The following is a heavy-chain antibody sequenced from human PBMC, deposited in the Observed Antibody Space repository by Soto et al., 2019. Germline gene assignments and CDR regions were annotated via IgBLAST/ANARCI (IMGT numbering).Heavy chain of an antibody. CDR3: ATVSVEVPAAILVYSYYYGMDV. CDR1: GYTLTELS. CDR2: FDPEDGET. J-gene: IGHJ6*02. Sequence: ASVKVSCKVSGYTLTELSMHWVRQAPGKGLEWMGGFDPEDGETIYAQKFQGRVTMTEDTSTDTAYMELSSLGSEDTAVYYCATVSVEVPAAILVYSYYYGMDVWGQGTTVTVSS. D-gene: IGHD2-2*02. V-gene: IGHV1-24*01.